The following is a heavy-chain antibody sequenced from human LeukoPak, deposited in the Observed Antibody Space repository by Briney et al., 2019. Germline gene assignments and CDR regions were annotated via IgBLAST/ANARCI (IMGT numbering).Heavy chain of an antibody. Sequence: PSETRSLTCTVSGGSISSYYWSWIRQPPGKGLEWIGYIYYSGSTNYNPSLKSRVTISVDTSKNQFSLKLSSVTAADTAVYYCARSGYSSSWYSLAFDYWGQGTLVTVSS. J-gene: IGHJ4*02. CDR1: GGSISSYY. D-gene: IGHD6-13*01. CDR3: ARSGYSSSWYSLAFDY. V-gene: IGHV4-59*01. CDR2: IYYSGST.